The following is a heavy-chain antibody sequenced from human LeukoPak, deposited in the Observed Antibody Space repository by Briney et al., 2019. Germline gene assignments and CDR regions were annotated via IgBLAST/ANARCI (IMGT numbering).Heavy chain of an antibody. CDR3: ARDSGYDYSWDY. D-gene: IGHD5-12*01. CDR1: GGSFSGYY. Sequence: SETLSLTCAVYGGSFSGYYWSWIRQPPGKGLEWIGEINHSGSTNYNPSLKSRVTISVDTSKNQFSLKLSSVTAADTAVYYCARDSGYDYSWDYWGQGTLVTVSS. J-gene: IGHJ4*02. CDR2: INHSGST. V-gene: IGHV4-34*01.